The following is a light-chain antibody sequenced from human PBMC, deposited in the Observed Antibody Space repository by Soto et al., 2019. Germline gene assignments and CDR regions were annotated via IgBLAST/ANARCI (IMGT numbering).Light chain of an antibody. J-gene: IGLJ1*01. V-gene: IGLV2-11*01. Sequence: QPRSVSGSPCQSSTIACTGSISDVGAYNYVSWYQHNTGKAPKLLIYDVNKRPSGVPDRFSGSKFGNTASLTISGLQANDEATLCCCSYAGSYDYGLGTGTTVTVL. CDR2: DVN. CDR1: ISDVGAYNY. CDR3: CSYAGSYDYG.